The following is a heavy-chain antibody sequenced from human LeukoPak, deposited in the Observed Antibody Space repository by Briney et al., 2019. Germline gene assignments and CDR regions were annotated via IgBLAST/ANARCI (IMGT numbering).Heavy chain of an antibody. J-gene: IGHJ4*02. V-gene: IGHV4-59*01. CDR1: GGSISSYY. Sequence: PSETLSLTCTVSGGSISSYYWSWIRQPPGKGLEWIGYIYYSGSTYYNPSLKSRVTISVDTSQNQFSLKLNSVTAADTAVYYCARHRAYSSSSPFDYWGQGTLVTVSS. CDR2: IYYSGST. D-gene: IGHD6-6*01. CDR3: ARHRAYSSSSPFDY.